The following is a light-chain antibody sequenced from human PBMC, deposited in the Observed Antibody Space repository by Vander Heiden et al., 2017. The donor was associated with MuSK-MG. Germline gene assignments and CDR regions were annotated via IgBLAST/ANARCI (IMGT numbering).Light chain of an antibody. CDR2: GAS. Sequence: EIVMTQSPATLSVSPGERATLSCRASQSVTSNLAWYQQKPGQAPRLLIYGASTRANGIPGRFSGRGSGTEFTLTSSSLQSEDFALYYWQQDNNLHTFGGGIKVEIK. CDR3: QQDNNLHT. CDR1: QSVTSN. V-gene: IGKV3-15*01. J-gene: IGKJ4*01.